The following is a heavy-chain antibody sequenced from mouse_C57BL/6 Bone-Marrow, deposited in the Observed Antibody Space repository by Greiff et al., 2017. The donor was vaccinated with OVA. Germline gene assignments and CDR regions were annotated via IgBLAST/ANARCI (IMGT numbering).Heavy chain of an antibody. J-gene: IGHJ1*03. D-gene: IGHD1-1*01. V-gene: IGHV1-85*01. CDR1: GYTFTSYD. Sequence: QVQLQQSGPELVKPGASVKLSCKASGYTFTSYDINWVKQRPGQGLEWIGWIYPRDGSTTYNEKFKGKATLTVDTSSSTAYMELHSLTSEDSAVYFCARDYGSRYFDVWGTGTTVTVSS. CDR2: IYPRDGST. CDR3: ARDYGSRYFDV.